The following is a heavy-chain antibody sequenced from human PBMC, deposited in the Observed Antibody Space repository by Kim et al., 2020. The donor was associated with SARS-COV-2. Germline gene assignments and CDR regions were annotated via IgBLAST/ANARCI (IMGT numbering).Heavy chain of an antibody. CDR2: IYYSGST. Sequence: SVTLSLTCTVSGGSISSSSYYWGWIRQPPGKGLEWIGSIYYSGSTYYNPSLKSRVTISVDTSKNQFSLKLSSVTAADTAVYYCARINFPIEVGGDWYFDYWGQGTLVTVSS. CDR3: ARINFPIEVGGDWYFDY. J-gene: IGHJ4*02. D-gene: IGHD2-21*01. CDR1: GGSISSSSYY. V-gene: IGHV4-39*01.